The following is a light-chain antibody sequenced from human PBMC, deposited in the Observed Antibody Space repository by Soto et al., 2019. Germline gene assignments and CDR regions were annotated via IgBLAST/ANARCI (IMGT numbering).Light chain of an antibody. J-gene: IGKJ2*01. Sequence: EIVLTQSPGTLSLSPGERATLSCRASQSVSSSYVAWYQQKPGQAPRLLIYGASSRATGIPDRFSGSGSGTDFTLTISRLGPEDFAVYSCQQYASSPYTFGQGTKLEIK. CDR1: QSVSSSY. V-gene: IGKV3-20*01. CDR3: QQYASSPYT. CDR2: GAS.